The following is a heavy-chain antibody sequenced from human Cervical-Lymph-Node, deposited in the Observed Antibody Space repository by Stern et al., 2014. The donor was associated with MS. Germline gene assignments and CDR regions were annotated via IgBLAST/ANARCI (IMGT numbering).Heavy chain of an antibody. CDR1: GFVFSDHN. CDR2: ISSASTFI. CDR3: ARGLDWFDP. D-gene: IGHD1-1*01. V-gene: IGHV3-21*06. J-gene: IGHJ5*02. Sequence: EVQLLESGGGLVKPGGSLRLSCAASGFVFSDHNMNWVRQAPEKGLEWVSSISSASTFIYDADSVKGRFTISRDNANNLLLLQMDSLRVEDTAVYYCARGLDWFDPWGQGTLVTVSS.